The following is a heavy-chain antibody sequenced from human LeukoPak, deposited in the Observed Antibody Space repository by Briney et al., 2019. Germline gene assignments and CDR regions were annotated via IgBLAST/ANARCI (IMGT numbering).Heavy chain of an antibody. D-gene: IGHD3-22*01. J-gene: IGHJ5*02. CDR2: IIPIFGTA. V-gene: IGHV1-69*01. CDR3: ARERNTMIVVVPRPGWFDP. Sequence: GSSVKVSCRASGGTFSSYAISWVRQAPGQGLEWMGGIIPIFGTANYAQKFQGRVTITADESTSKAYMELSSLRSEDTAVYYCARERNTMIVVVPRPGWFDPWGQGTLVSVSS. CDR1: GGTFSSYA.